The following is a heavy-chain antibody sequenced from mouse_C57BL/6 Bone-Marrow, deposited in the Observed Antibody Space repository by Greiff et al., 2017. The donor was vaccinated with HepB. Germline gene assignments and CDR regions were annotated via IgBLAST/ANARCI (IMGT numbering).Heavy chain of an antibody. D-gene: IGHD2-2*01. Sequence: VQLVESGAELVKPGASVKMSCKASGYTFTSYWITWVKQRPGQGLEWIGDIYPGSGSTNYNEKFKSKATLTVDTSSSTAYMQLSSLTSEDSAVYYCARSGNGYYFDYWGQGTTLTVSS. CDR1: GYTFTSYW. CDR2: IYPGSGST. CDR3: ARSGNGYYFDY. V-gene: IGHV1-55*01. J-gene: IGHJ2*01.